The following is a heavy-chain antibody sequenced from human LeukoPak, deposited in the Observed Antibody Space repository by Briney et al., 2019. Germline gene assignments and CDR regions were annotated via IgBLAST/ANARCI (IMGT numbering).Heavy chain of an antibody. CDR3: ASRGLYYYDSSGYSLVTYYFDY. J-gene: IGHJ4*02. D-gene: IGHD3-22*01. CDR1: GGSISSYY. Sequence: PSETLSLTCTVSGGSISSYYWSWIRQPPGKGLEWIGEINHSGSTNYNPSLKSRVTISVDTSKNQFSLKLSSVTAADTAVYYCASRGLYYYDSSGYSLVTYYFDYWGQGTLVTVSS. V-gene: IGHV4-34*01. CDR2: INHSGST.